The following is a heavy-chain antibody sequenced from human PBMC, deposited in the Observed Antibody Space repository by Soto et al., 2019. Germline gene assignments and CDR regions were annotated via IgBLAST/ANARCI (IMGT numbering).Heavy chain of an antibody. CDR3: AEADIVVVPAATHYYYYGMDV. V-gene: IGHV1-69*06. CDR2: IIPIFGTA. D-gene: IGHD2-2*01. J-gene: IGHJ6*02. Sequence: ASVKVSCKASGGTFSSYAISWVRQAPGQGLEWMGGIIPIFGTANYAQKFQGRVTITADKSTSTAYMELSSLRSEDTAVYYCAEADIVVVPAATHYYYYGMDVWGQGTTVTVSS. CDR1: GGTFSSYA.